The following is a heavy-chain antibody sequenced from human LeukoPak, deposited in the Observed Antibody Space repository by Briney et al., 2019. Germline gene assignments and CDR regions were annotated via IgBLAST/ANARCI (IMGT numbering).Heavy chain of an antibody. Sequence: PGGSLRLSCAASGFTFSSYGMHWVRQAPGKGLEWVAFIRYDGSNKYYADSVKGRFTISRDNSKNTLYLQMNSLRAEDTAVYYCAKDLGRQWLVVGSLFDYWGQGTLVTVSS. CDR2: IRYDGSNK. CDR3: AKDLGRQWLVVGSLFDY. CDR1: GFTFSSYG. J-gene: IGHJ4*02. V-gene: IGHV3-30*02. D-gene: IGHD6-19*01.